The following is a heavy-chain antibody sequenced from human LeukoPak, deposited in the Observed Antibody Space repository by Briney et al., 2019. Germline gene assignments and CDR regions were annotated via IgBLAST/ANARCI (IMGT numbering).Heavy chain of an antibody. CDR2: ISSSSSYI. J-gene: IGHJ3*02. Sequence: GGSLRLSCAASGFTFSSYSMNWARQAPGKGLEWVSSISSSSSYIYYADSVKGRFTISSDNAKNSLYLQMNSLRAEDTAVYYCASSLGGGGSYFETDAVDIWGQGTMVTVSS. D-gene: IGHD1-26*01. CDR3: ASSLGGGGSYFETDAVDI. V-gene: IGHV3-21*01. CDR1: GFTFSSYS.